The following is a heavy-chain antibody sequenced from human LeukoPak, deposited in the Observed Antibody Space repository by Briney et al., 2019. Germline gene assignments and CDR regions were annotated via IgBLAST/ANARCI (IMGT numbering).Heavy chain of an antibody. D-gene: IGHD5-24*01. Sequence: PGGSLRLSCAASGFTFSNYAMSWGRQAPGKGLEWVSGITGSGGTTFYADSVKGRFTISRDSSKNTVDLQMSGLRAEDTAFYYCAKEETYHHYNIVDYWGQGTLVTVST. CDR3: AKEETYHHYNIVDY. J-gene: IGHJ4*02. CDR2: ITGSGGTT. V-gene: IGHV3-23*01. CDR1: GFTFSNYA.